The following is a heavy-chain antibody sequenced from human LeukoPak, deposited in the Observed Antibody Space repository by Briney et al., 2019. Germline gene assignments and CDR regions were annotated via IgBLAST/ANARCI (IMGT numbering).Heavy chain of an antibody. D-gene: IGHD6-13*01. CDR1: GGSISSYY. V-gene: IGHV4-59*08. Sequence: SETLSLTCTVSGGSISSYYWSWIRQPPGKGLEWIGYIYYSGSTNYNPSLKSRVTISVDTSKNQFSLKLSSVTAADTAVYCCASGGSSWYFGWFDPWGQGTLVTVSS. CDR2: IYYSGST. CDR3: ASGGSSWYFGWFDP. J-gene: IGHJ5*02.